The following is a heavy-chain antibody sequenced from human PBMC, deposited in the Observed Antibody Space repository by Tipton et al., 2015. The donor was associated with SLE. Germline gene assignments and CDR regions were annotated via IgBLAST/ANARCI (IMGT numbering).Heavy chain of an antibody. CDR3: ARVLLVDLGNDAFDI. CDR2: MFHSGDT. Sequence: TLSLTCTFSGGSFRNTYYWGWIRQPPGKGLEWIGSMFHSGDTFYNPSLKSRVTISVDTSKNQFSLKLNSVTAADTAVYYCARVLLVDLGNDAFDIWGQGTMVTVSS. CDR1: GGSFRNTYY. D-gene: IGHD2-15*01. V-gene: IGHV4-38-2*02. J-gene: IGHJ3*02.